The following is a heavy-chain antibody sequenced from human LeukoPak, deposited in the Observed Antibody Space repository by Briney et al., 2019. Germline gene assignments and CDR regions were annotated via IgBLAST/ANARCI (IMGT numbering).Heavy chain of an antibody. V-gene: IGHV1-46*01. CDR2: INPSGGST. Sequence: ASVKVSCTASGYTFTSYYMHWVRQAPGQGLEWMGIINPSGGSTGYPQNFQGRVTMTSDMSTSTVYMELSSLRSEDTAVYYCARGYSYGYKDAFDLWGQGTMVTVSS. CDR3: ARGYSYGYKDAFDL. J-gene: IGHJ3*01. D-gene: IGHD5-18*01. CDR1: GYTFTSYY.